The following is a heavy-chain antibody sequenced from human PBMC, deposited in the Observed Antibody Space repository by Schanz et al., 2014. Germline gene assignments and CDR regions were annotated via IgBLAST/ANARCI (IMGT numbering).Heavy chain of an antibody. CDR2: ISGSNGNT. V-gene: IGHV1-3*01. Sequence: QVQLVQSGAEVKKPGASVKVSCKASGYTFTSYSIHWVRQAPGQGLEWMGWISGSNGNTNYTQKFQGRVTMTIDPYTSTAYMELRSLRSDDTAVYYCARDRLECGAECYSVEVFEIWGQGTLVIVSS. CDR1: GYTFTSYS. D-gene: IGHD2-21*01. CDR3: ARDRLECGAECYSVEVFEI. J-gene: IGHJ4*02.